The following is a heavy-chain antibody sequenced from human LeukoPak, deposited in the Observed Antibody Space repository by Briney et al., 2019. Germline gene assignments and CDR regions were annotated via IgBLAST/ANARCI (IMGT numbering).Heavy chain of an antibody. V-gene: IGHV4-59*01. CDR3: ARGSSSSGLDY. Sequence: PSETLSLTCTVSGGSISSYYWSWIRQPPGKGLEWIGYIYNSGSTNYNPSLKSRVTISVDTSKNQFSLKLSSVTAADTAVYYCARGSSSSGLDYWGQGTLVTVSS. CDR1: GGSISSYY. J-gene: IGHJ4*02. D-gene: IGHD6-6*01. CDR2: IYNSGST.